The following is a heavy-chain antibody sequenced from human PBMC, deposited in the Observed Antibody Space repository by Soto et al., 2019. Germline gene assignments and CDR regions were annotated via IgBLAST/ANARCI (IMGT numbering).Heavy chain of an antibody. Sequence: PSETLSLTCTVSGASISNYYWSWIRQPAGKGLEWIGRIYTSGNTDYNPSLKSRVTMSIDTSNNQFSLKLSSVTAADTAVYFCARGHCTSTSCYPSDYWGQGTLVTVSS. CDR3: ARGHCTSTSCYPSDY. D-gene: IGHD2-2*01. J-gene: IGHJ4*02. CDR2: IYTSGNT. CDR1: GASISNYY. V-gene: IGHV4-4*07.